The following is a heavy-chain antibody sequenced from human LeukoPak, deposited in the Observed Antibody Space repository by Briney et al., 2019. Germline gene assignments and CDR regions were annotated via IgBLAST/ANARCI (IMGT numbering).Heavy chain of an antibody. CDR3: AGSSGYGYFDY. CDR1: AFTFSSNG. D-gene: IGHD3-22*01. CDR2: IRGSGGST. V-gene: IGHV3-23*01. Sequence: GGSLRLSCAASAFTFSSNGRSWVRQAQGKGLKWVSAIRGSGGSTYYADSVKGRFTISRDNSKNTLYRQIDSLRAEDTAVYYCAGSSGYGYFDYWGQGTLVTVSS. J-gene: IGHJ4*02.